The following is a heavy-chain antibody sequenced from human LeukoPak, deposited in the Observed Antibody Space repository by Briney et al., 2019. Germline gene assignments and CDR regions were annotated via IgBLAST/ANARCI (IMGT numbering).Heavy chain of an antibody. CDR2: IKQGGSEK. Sequence: GGSLRLSCAASGFTFSSYWMSWVRQAPGKGLEWVANIKQGGSEKYYVDSVKGRFTTSRDNAKNSLYLQMNSLRAEDTAVYYCARRLGDYYYYGMDVWGKGTTVTVSS. D-gene: IGHD4-11*01. CDR3: ARRLGDYYYYGMDV. V-gene: IGHV3-7*03. CDR1: GFTFSSYW. J-gene: IGHJ6*04.